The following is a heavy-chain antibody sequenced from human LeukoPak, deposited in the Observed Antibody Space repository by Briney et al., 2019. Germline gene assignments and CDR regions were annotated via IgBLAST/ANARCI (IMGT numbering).Heavy chain of an antibody. J-gene: IGHJ4*02. Sequence: PGRALRLSCAASGFTFSSYGMHWVRQAPGKGLEWVAVISYDGSNKYYADSVKGRFTISRDNSKNTLYLQMNSLRAEGTAVYYCAKDHGYNPRGYFDYWGQGTLVTVSS. V-gene: IGHV3-30*18. D-gene: IGHD5-24*01. CDR3: AKDHGYNPRGYFDY. CDR1: GFTFSSYG. CDR2: ISYDGSNK.